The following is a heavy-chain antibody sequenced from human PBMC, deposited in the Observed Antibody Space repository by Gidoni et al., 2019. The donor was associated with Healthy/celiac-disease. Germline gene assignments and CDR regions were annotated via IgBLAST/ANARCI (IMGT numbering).Heavy chain of an antibody. Sequence: QVKLVESGGGLGKRGGSRRRRGADAGCTFSDYYMSWIRQAPGKGLVWVSYIISSVSTIYYAASVKGRFPLSRHNAKNSLYLQMNSLRAESTSVYSCAIDRDYYGSGPDYWGQGTLVTVSS. D-gene: IGHD3-10*01. CDR3: AIDRDYYGSGPDY. CDR1: GCTFSDYY. V-gene: IGHV3-11*01. CDR2: IISSVSTI. J-gene: IGHJ4*02.